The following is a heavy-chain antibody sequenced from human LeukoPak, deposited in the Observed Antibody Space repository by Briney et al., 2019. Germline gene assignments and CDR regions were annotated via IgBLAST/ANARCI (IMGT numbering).Heavy chain of an antibody. CDR3: ARARPGYCTNGVCYFRRFDY. D-gene: IGHD2-8*01. J-gene: IGHJ4*02. Sequence: ASVKVSCKASGYTFTSYDINWVRQATGQGLEWMGWMNPNSGNTGYAQKFQGRVTMTRNTSISTAYMELSNLRSEDTAVYYCARARPGYCTNGVCYFRRFDYWGQGTLVTVSS. CDR2: MNPNSGNT. V-gene: IGHV1-8*01. CDR1: GYTFTSYD.